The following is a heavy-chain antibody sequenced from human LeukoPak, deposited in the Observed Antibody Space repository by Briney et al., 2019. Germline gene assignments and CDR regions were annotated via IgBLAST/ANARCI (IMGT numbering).Heavy chain of an antibody. V-gene: IGHV1-24*01. CDR2: FDPEDGET. CDR3: ATAPPLYYYGSGSYRGFDI. J-gene: IGHJ3*02. CDR1: GYTLTELS. D-gene: IGHD3-10*01. Sequence: GASVKVSCKVSGYTLTELSMHWVRQAPGKGLEWMGGFDPEDGETIYAQKFQGRVTMTEDTSTDTAYMELSSLRSEDTAVCYCATAPPLYYYGSGSYRGFDIWGQGTMVTVSS.